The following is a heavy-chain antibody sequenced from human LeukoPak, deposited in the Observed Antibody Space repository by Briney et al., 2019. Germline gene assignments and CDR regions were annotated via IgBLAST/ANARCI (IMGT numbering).Heavy chain of an antibody. J-gene: IGHJ4*02. CDR2: ISGSGGST. V-gene: IGHV3-23*01. CDR1: GFTFSNYA. CDR3: AKVEGASKASVY. Sequence: GGSLRLSCAAAGFTFSNYAMTWVRQAPGRGLEWVSSISGSGGSTYYADSVKGRFTISRDNSKNTLYLQMYSLRAEDTAVYYCAKVEGASKASVYWGQGALVTVSS. D-gene: IGHD1-1*01.